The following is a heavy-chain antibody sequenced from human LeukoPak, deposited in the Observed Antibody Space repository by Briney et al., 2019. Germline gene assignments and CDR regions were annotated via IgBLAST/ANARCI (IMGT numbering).Heavy chain of an antibody. Sequence: GGSLRLSCVASGFTFSSYEMNWVRQAPGKGLEWVANISSSGSNIYYADSVKGRFTISRDNAKNSLYLQVNSLRAEDTAVYYCARDGRSSSSGLDYWGQGILVTVSS. CDR2: ISSSGSNI. V-gene: IGHV3-48*03. CDR1: GFTFSSYE. J-gene: IGHJ4*02. D-gene: IGHD6-6*01. CDR3: ARDGRSSSSGLDY.